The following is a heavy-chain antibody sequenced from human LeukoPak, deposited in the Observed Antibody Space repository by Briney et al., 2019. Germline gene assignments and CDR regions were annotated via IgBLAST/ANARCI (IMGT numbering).Heavy chain of an antibody. CDR2: IWPSGST. J-gene: IGHJ4*02. V-gene: IGHV4-30-2*06. Sequence: SETLSLTCSVSGGSISSGPYFWSWIRQSPGQGLEWIGYIWPSGSTNYNPSLSGRVAISLDKSRNHFTLMVTAVTAADTAFYYCARVRSPNTGNYVSPGTPKHFDLWGRGTLVTVSS. CDR3: ARVRSPNTGNYVSPGTPKHFDL. CDR1: GGSISSGPYF. D-gene: IGHD1-1*01.